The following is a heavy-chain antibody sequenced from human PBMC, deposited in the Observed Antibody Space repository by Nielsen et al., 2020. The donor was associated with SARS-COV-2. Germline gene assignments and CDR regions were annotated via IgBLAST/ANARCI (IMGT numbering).Heavy chain of an antibody. D-gene: IGHD3-10*01. CDR2: ISYDGSNK. V-gene: IGHV3-30*18. CDR3: AKDNRGGY. J-gene: IGHJ4*02. Sequence: GESLKISCAASGFTFSSYGMHWVRQAPGKGLEWVAVISYDGSNKYYADSVKGRFTISRDNSKNTLYLQMNNLRAEDTAVYYCAKDNRGGYWGQGTLVTVSS. CDR1: GFTFSSYG.